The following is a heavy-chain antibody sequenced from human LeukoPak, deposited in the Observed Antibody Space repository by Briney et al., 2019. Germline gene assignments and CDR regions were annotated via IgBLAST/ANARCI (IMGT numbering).Heavy chain of an antibody. CDR2: IHYSGST. D-gene: IGHD1-14*01. CDR1: GRSVSSYY. V-gene: IGHV4-59*08. Sequence: SASLSLACTVSGRSVSSYYWGCVRQPPGKGLEWVGCIHYSGSTNYNPDRQSRVTISVDTSKNQFSLTPGTVTATDAAVYYCARHPGNYDNCFDPWGQGNLVTVSS. J-gene: IGHJ5*02. CDR3: ARHPGNYDNCFDP.